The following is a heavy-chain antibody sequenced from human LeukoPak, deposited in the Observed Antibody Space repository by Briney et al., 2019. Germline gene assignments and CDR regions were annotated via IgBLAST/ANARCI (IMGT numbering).Heavy chain of an antibody. V-gene: IGHV3-7*01. J-gene: IGHJ4*02. CDR3: ARDPSGSYSPYFDY. D-gene: IGHD1-26*01. CDR2: IDQDGSEK. Sequence: GGSLRLSCGASGFTFSNYWMSWVRQAPGQGLEWVANIDQDGSEKYYVDSVKGRFSISRDNAKSSLFLQMNSLRAEDTAVYYCARDPSGSYSPYFDYWGQGTLVTVSS. CDR1: GFTFSNYW.